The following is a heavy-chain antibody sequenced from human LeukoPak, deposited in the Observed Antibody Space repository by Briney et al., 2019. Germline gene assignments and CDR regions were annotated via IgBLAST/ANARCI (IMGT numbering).Heavy chain of an antibody. CDR2: INPNSGGT. V-gene: IGHV1-2*02. D-gene: IGHD3-3*01. CDR1: GYTFTGYY. J-gene: IGHJ4*02. CDR3: ARGEGIYDFWSGYPYFDY. Sequence: ASVKVSCKASGYTFTGYYMHWVRQAPGQGLEWMGWINPNSGGTNYAQKFQGRITMTRDTSISTAYMELSRLRSDDTAVYYCARGEGIYDFWSGYPYFDYWGQGTLVTVSS.